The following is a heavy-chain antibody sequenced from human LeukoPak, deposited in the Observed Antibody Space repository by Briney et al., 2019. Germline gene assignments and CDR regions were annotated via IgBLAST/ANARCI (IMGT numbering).Heavy chain of an antibody. D-gene: IGHD1-26*01. CDR1: GGTFSGYY. CDR3: ARGEKWDLHAFDV. Sequence: SETLSLTCAVYGGTFSGYYWSWIRQTPGKGLEWIGESNHAGSTNCNPALRSRVTISVDTSKNQFSLKLTSIVAADRAVYYCARGEKWDLHAFDVWGQGTMVTVSS. CDR2: SNHAGST. V-gene: IGHV4-34*01. J-gene: IGHJ3*01.